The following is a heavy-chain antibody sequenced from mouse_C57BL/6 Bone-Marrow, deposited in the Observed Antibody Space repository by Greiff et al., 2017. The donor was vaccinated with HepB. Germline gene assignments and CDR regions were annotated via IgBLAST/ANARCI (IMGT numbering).Heavy chain of an antibody. CDR1: GYTFTSYW. CDR3: ALYYYGSSVDWYFDV. J-gene: IGHJ1*03. Sequence: QVQLQQPGAELVKPGASVKMSCKASGYTFTSYWITWVKQRPGQGLEWIGDIYPGSGSTNYNETFKSKATLTVDTSSSTAYMQLSSLTSEDSAVYYCALYYYGSSVDWYFDVWGTGTTVTVSS. D-gene: IGHD1-1*01. CDR2: IYPGSGST. V-gene: IGHV1-55*01.